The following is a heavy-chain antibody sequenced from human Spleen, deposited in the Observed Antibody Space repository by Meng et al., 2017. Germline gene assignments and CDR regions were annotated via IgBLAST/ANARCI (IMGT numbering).Heavy chain of an antibody. J-gene: IGHJ4*02. CDR3: ARGPTTMAHDFDY. Sequence: VQLPESGPGRGWPSAPLPLICTSSGGSVRSSDYQWSWIRQPPGKGLEWIGEINHSGSTNYNPSLESRATISVDTSQNNLSLKLSSVTAADSAVYYCARGPTTMAHDFDYWGQGTLVTVSS. D-gene: IGHD4-11*01. CDR1: GGSVRSSDYQ. CDR2: INHSGST. V-gene: IGHV4-61*03.